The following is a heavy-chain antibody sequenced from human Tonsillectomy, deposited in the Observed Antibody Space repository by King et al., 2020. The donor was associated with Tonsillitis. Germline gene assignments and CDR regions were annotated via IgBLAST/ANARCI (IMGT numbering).Heavy chain of an antibody. CDR2: INHSGST. V-gene: IGHV4-34*01. Sequence: VQLQQWGAGLLKPSETLSLTCAVYGGSFSGYYWSWIRQPPGKGLEWIGEINHSGSTNYNPSLKSRVTISVDTSKNQFSLTLSSVTAADTAVYYCARGEPKITMMVVVIRLRQGYFDLWGRGTLVTVSS. CDR3: ARGEPKITMMVVVIRLRQGYFDL. CDR1: GGSFSGYY. D-gene: IGHD3-22*01. J-gene: IGHJ2*01.